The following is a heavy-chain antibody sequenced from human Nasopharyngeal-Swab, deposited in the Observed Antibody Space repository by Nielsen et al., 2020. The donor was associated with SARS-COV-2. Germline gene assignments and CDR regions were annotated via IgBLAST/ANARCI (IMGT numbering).Heavy chain of an antibody. J-gene: IGHJ4*02. CDR3: ARGVGATFDY. Sequence: RRAPGQGLEWMGGIIPIFGTANYAQKFQGRVTITADESTGTAYMELSSLRSEDTAVYYCARGVGATFDYWGQGTLVTVSS. V-gene: IGHV1-69*01. CDR2: IIPIFGTA. D-gene: IGHD1-26*01.